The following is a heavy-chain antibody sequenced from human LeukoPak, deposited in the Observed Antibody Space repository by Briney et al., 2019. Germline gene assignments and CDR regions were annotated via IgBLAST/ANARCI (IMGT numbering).Heavy chain of an antibody. CDR1: GYSFTSYW. CDR3: ARLLRVGDGYTPFDY. V-gene: IGHV5-51*01. J-gene: IGHJ4*02. Sequence: GESLKISCKGSGYSFTSYWIGWVRQMPGKGLEWVGIIYPGDSDTRYSPSFQGQVTISADKSISTAYLQWSSLKASDTAMYYCARLLRVGDGYTPFDYWGQGTLVTVSS. CDR2: IYPGDSDT. D-gene: IGHD5-24*01.